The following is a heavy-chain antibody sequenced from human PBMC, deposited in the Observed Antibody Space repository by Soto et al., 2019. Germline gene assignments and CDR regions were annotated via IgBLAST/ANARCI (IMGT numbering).Heavy chain of an antibody. D-gene: IGHD1-1*01. CDR1: GDSVSSNSAA. Sequence: PSQTLSLTCAISGDSVSSNSAAWNWIRQSPSRGLEWLGRTYYRSKWYNDYAVSVKSRITINPDTSKNQFSLQLNSVTPEDTAVYYCARGLAVPFPAPGIYNRSHPWGQGTLVTLSS. J-gene: IGHJ5*02. CDR3: ARGLAVPFPAPGIYNRSHP. CDR2: TYYRSKWYN. V-gene: IGHV6-1*01.